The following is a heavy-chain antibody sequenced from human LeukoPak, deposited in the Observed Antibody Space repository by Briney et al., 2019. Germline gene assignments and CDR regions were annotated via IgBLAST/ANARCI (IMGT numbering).Heavy chain of an antibody. CDR2: IWYDGSNK. CDR3: ARESGCHYQQLDY. J-gene: IGHJ4*02. D-gene: IGHD3-22*01. CDR1: GFTFSRFG. V-gene: IGHV3-33*01. Sequence: PGRSLRLSCATSGFTFSRFGMHWVRQAPGKGLEWVALIWYDGSNKFYADSVRGRFTISKDYSKNTLYLEMNSLRAEDTAVYYCARESGCHYQQLDYWAQGILVSVS.